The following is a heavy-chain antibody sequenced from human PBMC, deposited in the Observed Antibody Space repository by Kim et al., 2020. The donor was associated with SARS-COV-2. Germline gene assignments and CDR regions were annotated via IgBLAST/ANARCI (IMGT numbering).Heavy chain of an antibody. Sequence: SQTLSLTCAISGDSVSSNSAAWNWIRQSPSRGLEWLGRTYYRSKWYNDYAVSVKSRITINPDTSKNQFSLQLNSVTPEDTAVYYCARENSSSWYLKYYYYGMDVWGQGTTVTVSS. J-gene: IGHJ6*02. CDR3: ARENSSSWYLKYYYYGMDV. CDR1: GDSVSSNSAA. V-gene: IGHV6-1*01. CDR2: TYYRSKWYN. D-gene: IGHD6-13*01.